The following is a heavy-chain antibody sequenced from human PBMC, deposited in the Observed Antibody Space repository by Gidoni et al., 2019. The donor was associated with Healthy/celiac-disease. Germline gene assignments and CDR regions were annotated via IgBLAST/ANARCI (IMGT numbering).Heavy chain of an antibody. CDR1: GFTFDDYA. Sequence: EVQLVESGGGLVQPGRSLRLSCAASGFTFDDYAMHLVRQAPGKGLEWVSGISWNSGSIGYADSVKGRFTISRDNAKNSLYLQMNSLRAEDTALYYCAKGQRFSGSYYLDYWGQGTLVTVSS. V-gene: IGHV3-9*01. CDR3: AKGQRFSGSYYLDY. J-gene: IGHJ4*02. CDR2: ISWNSGSI. D-gene: IGHD1-26*01.